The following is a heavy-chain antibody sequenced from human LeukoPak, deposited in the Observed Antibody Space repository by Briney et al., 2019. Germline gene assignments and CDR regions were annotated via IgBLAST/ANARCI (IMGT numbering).Heavy chain of an antibody. CDR3: ARAGSGSYVGSAFDI. CDR2: IYYSGST. D-gene: IGHD1-26*01. CDR1: GGSISSYY. J-gene: IGHJ3*02. Sequence: PSETLSLTCTVSGGSISSYYWSWIRQPPGKGLEWIGYIYYSGSTNYNPSLKSRVTISVDTSKNQFSLKLSSVTAADTAVYYCARAGSGSYVGSAFDIWGQGTMVTVSS. V-gene: IGHV4-59*08.